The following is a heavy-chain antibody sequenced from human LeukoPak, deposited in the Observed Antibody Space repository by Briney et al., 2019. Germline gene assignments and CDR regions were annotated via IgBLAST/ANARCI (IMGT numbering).Heavy chain of an antibody. CDR3: ARDQSYYYDSSGYYYVVGFDY. CDR1: GGTFSSYA. Sequence: SVKVSCKASGGTFSSYAISWVRQAPGQGLEWMGRIIPILGIANYAQKFQGRVTMTRDTSISTAYMELSRLRSDDTAVYYCARDQSYYYDSSGYYYVVGFDYWGQGTLVTVSS. J-gene: IGHJ4*02. V-gene: IGHV1-69*04. CDR2: IIPILGIA. D-gene: IGHD3-22*01.